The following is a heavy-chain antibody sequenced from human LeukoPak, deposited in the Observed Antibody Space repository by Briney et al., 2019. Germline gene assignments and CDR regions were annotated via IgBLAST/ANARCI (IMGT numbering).Heavy chain of an antibody. V-gene: IGHV1-69*05. D-gene: IGHD3-16*01. J-gene: IGHJ6*03. CDR1: GGTFSSYA. CDR2: IIPIFGTA. CDR3: ARVIMADYYYYYMDV. Sequence: SVKVSCKASGGTFSSYAISWVRQAPGQGLEWMGGIIPIFGTANYAQKFQGRVTITTDESTSTAYMELSSLRSEDTAVYYCARVIMADYYYYYMDVWGKGTTVTVSS.